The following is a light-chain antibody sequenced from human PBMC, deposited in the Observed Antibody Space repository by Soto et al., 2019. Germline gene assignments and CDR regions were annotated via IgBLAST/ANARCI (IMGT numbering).Light chain of an antibody. CDR3: SSYRGTNTQVR. CDR2: DVS. Sequence: QSALTQPASVSGSPGQSITISCTGTSSDVGGYNFVSWYQQHPGKAPKLMIYDVSNRPSGVSDRFSGSKSGNTASLTISGLQAEDEADYYCSSYRGTNTQVRFGGGTKLTVL. J-gene: IGLJ2*01. V-gene: IGLV2-14*01. CDR1: SSDVGGYNF.